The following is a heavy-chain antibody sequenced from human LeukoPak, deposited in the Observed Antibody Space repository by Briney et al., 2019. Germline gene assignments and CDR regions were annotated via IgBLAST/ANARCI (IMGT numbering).Heavy chain of an antibody. J-gene: IGHJ4*02. CDR2: INSDGSST. V-gene: IGHV3-74*01. CDR1: GFTFSSYW. Sequence: PGGSLRLSCAASGFTFSSYWMHWVRQAPGKGLVWVSRINSDGSSTSYADSVKGRFTISRDNAKNTLYLQMNNLRAEDAAVYYCASGYSYGLLFEYWGQGTLVTVSS. CDR3: ASGYSYGLLFEY. D-gene: IGHD5-18*01.